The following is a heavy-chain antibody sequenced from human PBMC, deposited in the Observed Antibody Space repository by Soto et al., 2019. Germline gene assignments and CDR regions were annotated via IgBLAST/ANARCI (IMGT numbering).Heavy chain of an antibody. Sequence: GGSLRLSCAASGFTFSSYAMHWVRQAPGKGLEWVAVISYDGSNKYYADSVKGRFTISRDNSKNTLYLQMNSLRAEDTAVYYCARVLLVDTAMPDYYYGMDVWGQGTTVTVSS. D-gene: IGHD5-18*01. V-gene: IGHV3-30-3*01. CDR3: ARVLLVDTAMPDYYYGMDV. CDR1: GFTFSSYA. CDR2: ISYDGSNK. J-gene: IGHJ6*02.